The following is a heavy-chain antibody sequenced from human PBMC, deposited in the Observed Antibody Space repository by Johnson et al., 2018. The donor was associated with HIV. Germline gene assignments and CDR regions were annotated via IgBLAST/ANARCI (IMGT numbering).Heavy chain of an antibody. CDR3: TTVGGHDAFDI. CDR1: GFTFSNAW. V-gene: IGHV3-66*01. D-gene: IGHD2-15*01. CDR2: IYSGGST. J-gene: IGHJ3*02. Sequence: VQLVESGGGLVKPGGSLRLSCAASGFTFSNAWMSWVRQAPGKGLEWVSVIYSGGSTYYADALTGRFTIYRDNSKNTLYLQMNSLKTEDTAVYYCTTVGGHDAFDIWGQGTMVTVSS.